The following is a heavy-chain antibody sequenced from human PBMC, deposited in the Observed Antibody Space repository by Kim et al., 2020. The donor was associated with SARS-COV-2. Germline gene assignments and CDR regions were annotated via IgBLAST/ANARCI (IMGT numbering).Heavy chain of an antibody. V-gene: IGHV3-23*01. CDR3: AKDPRPFGSTSATDY. J-gene: IGHJ4*02. CDR2: ISGSGGST. Sequence: GGSLRLSCAASGFTFSSYAMSWVRQAPGKGLEWVSAISGSGGSTYYADSVKGRFTISRDNSKNTLYLQMNSLRAEDTAVYYCAKDPRPFGSTSATDYWGQGTLVTVSS. D-gene: IGHD2-2*01. CDR1: GFTFSSYA.